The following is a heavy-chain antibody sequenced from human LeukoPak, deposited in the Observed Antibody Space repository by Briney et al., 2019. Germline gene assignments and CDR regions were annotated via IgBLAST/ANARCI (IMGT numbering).Heavy chain of an antibody. Sequence: GGSLRLSCTASGFTLSSYEMSWIRQAPGKGLEWVSSIDYSGGSTYYADSVKGRFTISRDNSKNTLYLQMNSLRAEDTAVYYCAKGSNNYPDNFDYWGQGTLVTVSS. CDR2: IDYSGGST. D-gene: IGHD1-1*01. CDR1: GFTLSSYE. V-gene: IGHV3-23*01. J-gene: IGHJ4*02. CDR3: AKGSNNYPDNFDY.